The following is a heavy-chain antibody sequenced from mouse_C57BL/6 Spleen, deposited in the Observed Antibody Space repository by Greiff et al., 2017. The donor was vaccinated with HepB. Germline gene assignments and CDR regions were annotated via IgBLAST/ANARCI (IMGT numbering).Heavy chain of an antibody. J-gene: IGHJ1*03. V-gene: IGHV3-6*01. D-gene: IGHD1-1*01. CDR1: GYSITSGYY. CDR2: ISYDGSN. Sequence: EVKLMESGPGLVKPSQSLSLTCSVTGYSITSGYYWNWIRQFPGNKLEWMGYISYDGSNNYNPSLKNRISITRDTSKNQFFLKLNSVTTEDTATYYCAREGDYGSSYWYFDVWGTGTTVTVSS. CDR3: AREGDYGSSYWYFDV.